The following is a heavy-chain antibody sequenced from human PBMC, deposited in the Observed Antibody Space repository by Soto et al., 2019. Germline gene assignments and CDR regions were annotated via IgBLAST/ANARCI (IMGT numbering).Heavy chain of an antibody. D-gene: IGHD2-2*01. CDR2: ISYDGSYK. Sequence: PGGSLRLSCAASGFTFSSYVMHWVRQAPGKGLEWVAVISYDGSYKYYADSVKGRFTISRDNSKHTLYLQMSSLRVEDTAVYYCAKGIVLVPDAMDVWGQGTTVTVSS. CDR1: GFTFSSYV. J-gene: IGHJ6*02. CDR3: AKGIVLVPDAMDV. V-gene: IGHV3-30*18.